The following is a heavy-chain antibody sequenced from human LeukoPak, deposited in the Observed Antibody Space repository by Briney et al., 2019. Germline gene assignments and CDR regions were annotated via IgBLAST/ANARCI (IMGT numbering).Heavy chain of an antibody. D-gene: IGHD3-10*01. CDR2: IYYSGST. J-gene: IGHJ4*02. V-gene: IGHV4-59*01. Sequence: SETLSLTCTVSGGSISSYYWSWIRQPPGKGLEWIGYIYYSGSTNYNPSLKSRVTISVDTSKNQFSLKLSSVTAADTAVYYCARDQRGDGLTDPTFDYWGQGTLVTVSS. CDR3: ARDQRGDGLTDPTFDY. CDR1: GGSISSYY.